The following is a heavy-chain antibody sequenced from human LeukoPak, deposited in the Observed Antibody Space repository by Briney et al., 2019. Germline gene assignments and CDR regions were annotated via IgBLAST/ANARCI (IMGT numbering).Heavy chain of an antibody. CDR3: ARGDGYHLVDY. CDR1: GFTFSSYW. D-gene: IGHD5-24*01. V-gene: IGHV3-74*01. Sequence: GGSLRLSCAASGFTFSSYWMHWVRQAPGKGLVWVSRINSDGSSTSYADSVKGRFTISRDNAKNTLYLQMNSLRAEDTAVYYCARGDGYHLVDYWGQGTLVTVSS. CDR2: INSDGSST. J-gene: IGHJ4*02.